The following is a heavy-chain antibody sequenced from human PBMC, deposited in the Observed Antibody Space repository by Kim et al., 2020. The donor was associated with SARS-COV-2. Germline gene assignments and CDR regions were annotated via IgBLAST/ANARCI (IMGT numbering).Heavy chain of an antibody. CDR3: ARHQIPLYSSSDHQNFDY. J-gene: IGHJ4*02. V-gene: IGHV5-10-1*01. D-gene: IGHD6-13*01. CDR2: IDPSDSYT. CDR1: GYSFTSYW. Sequence: GESLKISCKGSGYSFTSYWISWVRQMPGKGLEWMGRIDPSDSYTNYSPSFQGHVTISADKSISTAYLQWSSLKASDTAMYYCARHQIPLYSSSDHQNFDYWGQGTLVPVSA.